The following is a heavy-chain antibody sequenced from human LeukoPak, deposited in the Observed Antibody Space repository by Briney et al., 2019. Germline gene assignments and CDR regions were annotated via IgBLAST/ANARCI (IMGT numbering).Heavy chain of an antibody. CDR2: ISAYNGNT. D-gene: IGHD3-22*01. J-gene: IGHJ3*02. V-gene: IGHV1-18*01. CDR3: ARSYYYDSSGYYYRDLSAFGI. Sequence: ASVKVSCKASGYTFTSYGISWVRQAPGQGLEWMGWISAYNGNTNYAQKLQGRVTMTTDTSTSTAYMELRSLRSDDTAVYYCARSYYYDSSGYYYRDLSAFGIWGQGTMVTVSS. CDR1: GYTFTSYG.